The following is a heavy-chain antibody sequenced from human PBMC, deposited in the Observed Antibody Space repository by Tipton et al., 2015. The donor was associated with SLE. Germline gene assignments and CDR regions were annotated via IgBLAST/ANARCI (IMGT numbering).Heavy chain of an antibody. J-gene: IGHJ4*02. V-gene: IGHV4-59*01. CDR3: ARGSVAVVGVDY. D-gene: IGHD6-19*01. CDR2: IYYSGST. Sequence: GLVKPSETLSLTCTVSGGSISSYYWSWIRQPPGKGLEWIGYIYYSGSTNYNPSLKSRVTISVDTSKNQFSLKLSSVIAADTAVYYCARGSVAVVGVDYWGQGTLVTVSS. CDR1: GGSISSYY.